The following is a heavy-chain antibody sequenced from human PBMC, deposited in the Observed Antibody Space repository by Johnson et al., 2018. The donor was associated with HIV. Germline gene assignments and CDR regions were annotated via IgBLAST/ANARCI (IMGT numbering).Heavy chain of an antibody. CDR2: ITSDGSST. D-gene: IGHD3-22*01. CDR1: GFTFSSYG. V-gene: IGHV3-74*02. J-gene: IGHJ3*02. CDR3: ARSEYDYYDSSGSHAFDI. Sequence: VQLVESGGGVVQPGRSLRLSCAASGFTFSSYGMHWVRQAPGKGLEWVSRITSDGSSTSYADSVKGRFTISRDNAKNTLYLQMNSLRAEDTAVYYCARSEYDYYDSSGSHAFDIWGQGTMVTVSS.